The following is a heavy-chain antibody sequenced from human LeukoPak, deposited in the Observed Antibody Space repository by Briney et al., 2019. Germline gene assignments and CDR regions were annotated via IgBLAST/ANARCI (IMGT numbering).Heavy chain of an antibody. CDR2: ISSSGSTI. Sequence: GGSLRLSCAASGFTFSSCAMSWIRQAPGKGLEWVSYISSSGSTIYYADSVKGRFTISRDNAKNSLYLQMNSLRAEDTAVYYCARDQGYYDSSGYFGYWGQGTLVTVSS. CDR3: ARDQGYYDSSGYFGY. CDR1: GFTFSSCA. J-gene: IGHJ4*02. V-gene: IGHV3-11*01. D-gene: IGHD3-22*01.